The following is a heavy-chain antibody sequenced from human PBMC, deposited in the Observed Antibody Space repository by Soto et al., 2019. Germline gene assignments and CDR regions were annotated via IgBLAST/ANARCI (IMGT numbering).Heavy chain of an antibody. CDR2: IYYSGST. Sequence: SETLSLTCTVSGGSISSSSYYWGWIRQPPGKGLEWIGSIYYSGSTYYNPSLKSRVTISVDTSKNQFSLKLSSVTAADTAVYYCASLIAMAGSDWFDPWGQGTLVTVFS. CDR3: ASLIAMAGSDWFDP. CDR1: GGSISSSSYY. V-gene: IGHV4-39*01. J-gene: IGHJ5*02. D-gene: IGHD6-19*01.